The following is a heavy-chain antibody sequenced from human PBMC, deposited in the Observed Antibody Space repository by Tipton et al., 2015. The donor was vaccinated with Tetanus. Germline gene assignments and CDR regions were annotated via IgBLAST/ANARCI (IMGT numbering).Heavy chain of an antibody. V-gene: IGHV4-34*01. CDR2: INHSGST. Sequence: TLSLTCTVSGGSMSTYYWSWIRQSPGKGLEWIGEINHSGSTTYSPSFKSRVTISVDTPKNQFSLKLTSLTVADTAVYYCARGGSYSYGPRGFDLWGRGTLVTVSS. CDR3: ARGGSYSYGPRGFDL. J-gene: IGHJ2*01. CDR1: GGSMSTYY. D-gene: IGHD5-18*01.